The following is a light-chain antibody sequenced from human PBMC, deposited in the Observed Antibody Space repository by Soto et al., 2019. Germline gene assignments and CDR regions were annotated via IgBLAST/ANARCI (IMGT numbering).Light chain of an antibody. Sequence: QSALTQPPSASGSPGQSVTISCTGTSSDVGGYNYVSWYQQHPGTAPKLMIYEVSKRPSGVRDRFSGSKSGNTSSLSVSCLQAEDEADYYCSSYAGSNNLVFGGGTKLTVL. CDR1: SSDVGGYNY. V-gene: IGLV2-8*01. CDR2: EVS. J-gene: IGLJ2*01. CDR3: SSYAGSNNLV.